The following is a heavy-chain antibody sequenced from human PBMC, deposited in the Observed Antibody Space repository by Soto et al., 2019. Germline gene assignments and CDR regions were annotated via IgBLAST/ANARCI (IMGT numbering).Heavy chain of an antibody. J-gene: IGHJ4*02. CDR3: ARGSGIVALPGELEDVNYDF. Sequence: QVQLQQWGAGLVKPSETLSLSCAVYGQSFSGHSWAWIRQPPGKGLEWIGEISESGSTYYNPSLKSRFTMSTDTSQNQFSLKLNSVTAADTAAYFCARGSGIVALPGELEDVNYDFWGQGTLVNVSS. CDR2: ISESGST. V-gene: IGHV4-34*01. CDR1: GQSFSGHS. D-gene: IGHD1-1*01.